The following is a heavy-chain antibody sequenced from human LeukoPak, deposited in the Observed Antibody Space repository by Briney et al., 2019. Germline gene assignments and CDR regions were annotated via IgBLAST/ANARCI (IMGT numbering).Heavy chain of an antibody. CDR3: ARGPYSYDSSGAFDI. CDR2: ISSSGST. J-gene: IGHJ3*02. Sequence: PSETLSLTCTVSGGSISSGDYYWSWIRQPAWKGLEWIGRISSSGSTNYNPSVKSRVTISVDTSKNQFSLQLSSVTAADTAVYFCARGPYSYDSSGAFDIWGQGTMVTVSS. CDR1: GGSISSGDYY. V-gene: IGHV4-61*02. D-gene: IGHD3-22*01.